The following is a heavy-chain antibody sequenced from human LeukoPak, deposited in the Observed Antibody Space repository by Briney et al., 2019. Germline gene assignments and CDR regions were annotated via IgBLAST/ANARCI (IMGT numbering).Heavy chain of an antibody. V-gene: IGHV3-9*01. D-gene: IGHD3-3*01. CDR3: AKEVFRGVGHSAAFDS. CDR2: VSWDSRIV. J-gene: IGHJ4*02. CDR1: GFVFDDYA. Sequence: PGGSLRLSCAASGFVFDDYAMHWVRQVPGRGLEWVSGVSWDSRIVTYADSLEGRFTISRDNAQNSLYLQMNSLRDEDTALYYCAKEVFRGVGHSAAFDSWGPGAQVTVSS.